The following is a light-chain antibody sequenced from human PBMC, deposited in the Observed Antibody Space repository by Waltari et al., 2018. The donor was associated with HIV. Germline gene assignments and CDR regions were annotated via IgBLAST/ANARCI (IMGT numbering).Light chain of an antibody. Sequence: QLVLTQSHSASASLGASVQLTCTLSSGHTSSAITWHQQQPEKGPRYLMKLNSDGSHSKGDGIPDRFSGSSSGAERYLTIASLQSEDEADYYCQTWGTGIQVFGGGTKLTVL. V-gene: IGLV4-69*01. J-gene: IGLJ3*02. CDR2: LNSDGSH. CDR3: QTWGTGIQV. CDR1: SGHTSSA.